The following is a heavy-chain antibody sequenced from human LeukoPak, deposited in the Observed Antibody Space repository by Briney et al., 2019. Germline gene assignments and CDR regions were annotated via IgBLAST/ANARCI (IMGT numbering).Heavy chain of an antibody. CDR1: GYTFTSYY. Sequence: ASMKVSCKASGYTFTSYYMHWVRQAPGQGLEWMGIINPSGGSTSYAQKFQGRVTMTRDMSTSTVYMELSSLRSEDTAVYYCARVGMTTVEQSDYWGQGTLVTVSS. J-gene: IGHJ4*02. CDR2: INPSGGST. D-gene: IGHD4-11*01. V-gene: IGHV1-46*01. CDR3: ARVGMTTVEQSDY.